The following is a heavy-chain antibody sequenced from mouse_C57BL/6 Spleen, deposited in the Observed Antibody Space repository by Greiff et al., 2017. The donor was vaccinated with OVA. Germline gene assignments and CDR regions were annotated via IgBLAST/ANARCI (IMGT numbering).Heavy chain of an antibody. D-gene: IGHD1-1*01. CDR3: ARFYYYGSSPWYFDY. Sequence: QVQLQQPGAELVRPGSSVKLSCKASGYTFTSYWMHWVKQRPIQGLEWIGNIDPSDSETHYNQKFKDKATLTVDKSSSTAYMQLSSLTSEDAAVYYCARFYYYGSSPWYFDYWGQGTTLTVSS. V-gene: IGHV1-52*01. J-gene: IGHJ2*01. CDR1: GYTFTSYW. CDR2: IDPSDSET.